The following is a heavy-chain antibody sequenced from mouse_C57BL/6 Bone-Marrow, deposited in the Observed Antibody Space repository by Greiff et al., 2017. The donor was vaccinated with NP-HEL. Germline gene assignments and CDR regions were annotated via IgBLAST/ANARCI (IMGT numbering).Heavy chain of an antibody. J-gene: IGHJ2*01. V-gene: IGHV1-61*01. CDR1: GYTFTSYW. CDR2: IHPSDSET. CDR3: ARGLGWPDY. D-gene: IGHD4-1*01. Sequence: QVQLQQPGAELVRPGSSVKLSCKASGYTFTSYWMDWVKQRPGQGLEWIGNIHPSDSETHYNQKFKDKATLTVDKSSSTAYMQLSNLTSEDSAVYYCARGLGWPDYWGQGTTLTVSS.